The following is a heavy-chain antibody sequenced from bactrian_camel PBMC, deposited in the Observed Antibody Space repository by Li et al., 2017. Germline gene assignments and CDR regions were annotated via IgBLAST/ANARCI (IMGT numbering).Heavy chain of an antibody. CDR1: EGTMKYYS. Sequence: QLVESGGGSVQAGGSLTLSCVASEGTMKYYSMGWFRQAPGKEREGVARIDKDNTTDYAESVKGRFTISRDNAKDTLYLQMDSLTPEDSAMYYCAADWSSPCVLNTHWYTYQGQGTQVTVS. CDR2: IDKDNTT. J-gene: IGHJ4*01. D-gene: IGHD1*01. V-gene: IGHV3S63*01.